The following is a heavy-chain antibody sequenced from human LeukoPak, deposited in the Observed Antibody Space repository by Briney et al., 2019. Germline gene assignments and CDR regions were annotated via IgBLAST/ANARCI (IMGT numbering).Heavy chain of an antibody. D-gene: IGHD3-10*01. CDR3: ARGRALWFGFDY. CDR1: GFTFSSYR. CDR2: ISSSSSYI. Sequence: GGSLRLSCAASGFTFSSYRMNWVRQAPGKGLEWVSSISSSSSYIYYADSVKGRFTISRDNAKNSLYLQMNSLRAEDTAVYYCARGRALWFGFDYWGQGTLVTVSS. J-gene: IGHJ4*02. V-gene: IGHV3-21*01.